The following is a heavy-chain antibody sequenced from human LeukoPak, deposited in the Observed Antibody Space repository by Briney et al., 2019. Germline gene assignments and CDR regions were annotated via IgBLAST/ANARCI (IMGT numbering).Heavy chain of an antibody. J-gene: IGHJ4*02. Sequence: SETLSLTCTVSGGSISSHYWSWIRQPPGKGLEWIGYIYYSGSTNYNPSLKSRVTISVDTSKNQFSLKLSSVTAADTAVYYCARDRPEENYFDYWGQGILVTVSS. V-gene: IGHV4-59*11. CDR2: IYYSGST. CDR3: ARDRPEENYFDY. CDR1: GGSISSHY. D-gene: IGHD1-14*01.